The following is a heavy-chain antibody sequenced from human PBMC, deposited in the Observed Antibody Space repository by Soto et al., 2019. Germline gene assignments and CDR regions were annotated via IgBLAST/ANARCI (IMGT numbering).Heavy chain of an antibody. D-gene: IGHD1-26*01. J-gene: IGHJ4*02. V-gene: IGHV3-23*01. CDR2: IRGSGGST. Sequence: GGSLRPSCAASGFTFSSYAMSLVRQAPGKGLEWVSAIRGSGGSTYYADSVKGRFTISRDNSKNTLYLQMNSLRAEDTAVYYCAKTERGSYRNYFDYWGQGTLVTVSS. CDR3: AKTERGSYRNYFDY. CDR1: GFTFSSYA.